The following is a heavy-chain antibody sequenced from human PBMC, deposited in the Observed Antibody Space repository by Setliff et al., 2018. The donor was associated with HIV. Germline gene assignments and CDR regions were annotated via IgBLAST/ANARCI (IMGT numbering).Heavy chain of an antibody. Sequence: SETLSLTCTVSGGSISSYYWSWIRQPAGKGLEWIGRIYTSGSTNYNPSLKSRVTMSVDTSKNQFSLKLSSVTAADTAVYYCARGTMVRGGIIVVWNWFDPWGQGTLVTVSS. V-gene: IGHV4-4*07. CDR3: ARGTMVRGGIIVVWNWFDP. CDR2: IYTSGST. J-gene: IGHJ5*02. CDR1: GGSISSYY. D-gene: IGHD3-10*01.